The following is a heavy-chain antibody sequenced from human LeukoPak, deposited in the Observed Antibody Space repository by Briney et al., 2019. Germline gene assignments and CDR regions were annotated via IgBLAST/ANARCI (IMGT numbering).Heavy chain of an antibody. J-gene: IGHJ6*03. V-gene: IGHV1-8*03. D-gene: IGHD1-1*01. CDR3: ARGWNPYYYYYMDV. CDR1: GYTFTSYD. Sequence: ASVKVSCKASGYTFTSYDINWVRQATGQGVEWMGWMNPNSGNTGYAQKFQGRVTITRNTSISTAYMELSSLRSEDTAVYYCARGWNPYYYYYMDVWDKGTTVTVSS. CDR2: MNPNSGNT.